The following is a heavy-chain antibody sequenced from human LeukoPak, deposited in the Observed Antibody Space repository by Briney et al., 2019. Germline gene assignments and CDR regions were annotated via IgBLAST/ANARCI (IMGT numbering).Heavy chain of an antibody. D-gene: IGHD3-22*01. CDR3: ARDGDSSGYYAAFDI. J-gene: IGHJ3*02. Sequence: GGSLKLSCAASGFTFSGSAIHWVRQASGKGLEWLSYISSSSSIIYYADSVKGRFTISRDNAKNSLYLQMNSLRDEDTAVYYCARDGDSSGYYAAFDIWGQGTMVTVSS. CDR1: GFTFSGSA. V-gene: IGHV3-48*02. CDR2: ISSSSSII.